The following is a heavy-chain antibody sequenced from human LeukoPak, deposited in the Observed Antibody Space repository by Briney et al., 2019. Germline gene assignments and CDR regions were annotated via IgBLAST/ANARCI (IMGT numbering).Heavy chain of an antibody. CDR3: AREGSGWWVDN. Sequence: GTLSLTCAVSGGSISSSNWWSWVRQAPGKGLEWVSSISSSSSYIYYADSVKGRFTISRDNAKNSLYLQMNSLRAEDTAVYYCAREGSGWWVDNWGQGTLVTVSS. D-gene: IGHD6-19*01. V-gene: IGHV3-21*01. CDR1: GGSISSSN. J-gene: IGHJ4*02. CDR2: ISSSSSYI.